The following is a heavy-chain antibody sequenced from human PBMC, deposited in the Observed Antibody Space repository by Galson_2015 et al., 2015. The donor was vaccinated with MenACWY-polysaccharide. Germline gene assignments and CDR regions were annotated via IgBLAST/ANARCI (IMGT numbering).Heavy chain of an antibody. D-gene: IGHD2-21*02. CDR3: ATKQNGDICFDY. J-gene: IGHJ4*02. CDR1: GFTFSNYG. V-gene: IGHV3-48*02. Sequence: SLRLSCAASGFTFSNYGMNWVRQAPGKGLEWVSYISGGSSVIYYADSVKGRFTISRDNARNSLYLQVNSLRDEDTAVYYCATKQNGDICFDYGGQGSLVTASS. CDR2: ISGGSSVI.